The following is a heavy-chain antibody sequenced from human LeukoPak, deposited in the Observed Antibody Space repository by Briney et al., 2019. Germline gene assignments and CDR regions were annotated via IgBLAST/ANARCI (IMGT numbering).Heavy chain of an antibody. CDR2: IRSKDKNYAT. CDR1: GFTFSASA. CDR3: IRHTGDY. D-gene: IGHD4-11*01. Sequence: GGSLKLSCAASGFTFSASAMHWVRQTSGKGLEWVGRIRSKDKNYATAYAASVPGRFTISRDDSKNTAYLQMNSLKTEDTAVYYCIRHTGDYWGQGTLVTVSS. J-gene: IGHJ4*02. V-gene: IGHV3-73*01.